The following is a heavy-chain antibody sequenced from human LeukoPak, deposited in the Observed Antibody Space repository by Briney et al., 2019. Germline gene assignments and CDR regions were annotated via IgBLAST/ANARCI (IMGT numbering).Heavy chain of an antibody. V-gene: IGHV1-46*01. CDR3: ARDLRRWELPDRELYKFDP. J-gene: IGHJ5*02. CDR2: INPSGGST. CDR1: GYTFTGYY. D-gene: IGHD1-26*01. Sequence: ASVKVSCKASGYTFTGYYIHWVRQAPGQGLEWMGIINPSGGSTSYAQKFQGRVTMTRDTSTSTVYMELSSLRSEDTAVYYCARDLRRWELPDRELYKFDPWGQGTLVTVSS.